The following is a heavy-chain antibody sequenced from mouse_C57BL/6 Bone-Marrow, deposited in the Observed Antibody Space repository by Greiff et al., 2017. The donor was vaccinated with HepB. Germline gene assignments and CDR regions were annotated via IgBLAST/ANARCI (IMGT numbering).Heavy chain of an antibody. V-gene: IGHV1-69*01. J-gene: IGHJ3*01. CDR1: GYTFTSYW. D-gene: IGHD2-3*01. Sequence: QVQLKQPGAELVMPGASVKLSCKASGYTFTSYWMHWVKQRPGQGLEWIGEIDPSDSYTNYNQKFKGKSTLTVDKSSSTAYMQLSSLTSEDSAVYYCARGDDGYSWFAYWGQGTLVTVSA. CDR3: ARGDDGYSWFAY. CDR2: IDPSDSYT.